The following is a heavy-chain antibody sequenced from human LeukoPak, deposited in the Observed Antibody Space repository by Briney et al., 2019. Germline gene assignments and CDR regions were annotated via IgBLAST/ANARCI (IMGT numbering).Heavy chain of an antibody. CDR1: GFTFSSYE. CDR2: ISSGGSTI. Sequence: GGSLRLSCAASGFTFSSYEMNWVRQAPGKGLEWVSYISSGGSTIYYADSVKGRFTISRDNAKNSLYLQMNSLRAEDTAVYYCAREAGTTGVGGYYYGMDVWGQGTTVTVSS. CDR3: AREAGTTGVGGYYYGMDV. V-gene: IGHV3-48*03. J-gene: IGHJ6*02. D-gene: IGHD1-1*01.